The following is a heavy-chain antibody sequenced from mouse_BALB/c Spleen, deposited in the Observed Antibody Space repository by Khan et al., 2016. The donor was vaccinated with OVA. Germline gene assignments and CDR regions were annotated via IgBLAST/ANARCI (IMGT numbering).Heavy chain of an antibody. J-gene: IGHJ3*01. CDR1: GYTFTSYW. CDR2: IYPGSGST. CDR3: TRWSYWFAY. D-gene: IGHD2-12*01. Sequence: LQQPGSELVRPGASVKLSCKASGYTFTSYWMHWVKQRPGQGLEWIGDIYPGSGSTNYDEMFKSKATLTVDTSSSTAYMQLSSLKSEDSAASYSTRWSYWFAYWGQGTLVTVYA. V-gene: IGHV1S22*01.